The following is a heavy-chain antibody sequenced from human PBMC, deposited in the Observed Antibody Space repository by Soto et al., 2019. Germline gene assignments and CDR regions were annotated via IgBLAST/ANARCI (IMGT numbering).Heavy chain of an antibody. CDR3: AGHSSGWSAFDY. CDR1: GYTFTSYG. CDR2: ISAYNGNT. J-gene: IGHJ4*02. V-gene: IGHV1-18*01. D-gene: IGHD6-19*01. Sequence: ASVKVSCKASGYTFTSYGISWVPQAPGQGLEWMGWISAYNGNTNYAQKLQGRVTMTTDTSTSTAYMELRSLRSDDTAVYYCAGHSSGWSAFDYWGQGTLVTVSS.